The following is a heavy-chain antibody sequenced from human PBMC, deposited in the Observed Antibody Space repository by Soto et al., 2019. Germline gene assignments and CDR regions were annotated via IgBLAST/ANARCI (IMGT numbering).Heavy chain of an antibody. J-gene: IGHJ4*02. CDR3: TRGGNSDY. Sequence: EVQLVESGGGLVQPGASLRLSCAASGFTFSTYWMHWVRQAPGKGLVWVSNINSDGSRTTYADSVKGRFTISRDNAKNTLYLQMNSLRAEDTAVYYCTRGGNSDYWGQGTLVTVSS. V-gene: IGHV3-74*01. CDR2: INSDGSRT. CDR1: GFTFSTYW.